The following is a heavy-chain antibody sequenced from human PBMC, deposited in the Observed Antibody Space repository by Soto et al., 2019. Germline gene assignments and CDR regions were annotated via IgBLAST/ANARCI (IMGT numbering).Heavy chain of an antibody. J-gene: IGHJ4*02. CDR1: GFTFRTYA. CDR3: AKDGEGLELPWHFDF. CDR2: ISGSGSYT. D-gene: IGHD1-7*01. Sequence: EVQLLESGGGMVQPGGSLRLSCAASGFTFRTYAMAWVRQAPGRGLEGVSSISGSGSYTYYADSVKGRFTISRDNSKNTLFLQMNSPRAEDTAVYYCAKDGEGLELPWHFDFWGQGTLVTVSS. V-gene: IGHV3-23*01.